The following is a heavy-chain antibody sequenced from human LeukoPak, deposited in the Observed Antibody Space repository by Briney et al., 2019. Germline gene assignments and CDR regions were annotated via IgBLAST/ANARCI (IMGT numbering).Heavy chain of an antibody. Sequence: GGSLRLSCAASGFTFFSYAMHWVRQAPGKGLEWVAFISYDGSNKYYADSVKGRFTISRDNSKNTLYLQMNSLRAEDTAVYYCARQDPPSRREPHWYFDLWGRGTLVTVSS. CDR1: GFTFFSYA. CDR3: ARQDPPSRREPHWYFDL. J-gene: IGHJ2*01. D-gene: IGHD1-26*01. V-gene: IGHV3-30*04. CDR2: ISYDGSNK.